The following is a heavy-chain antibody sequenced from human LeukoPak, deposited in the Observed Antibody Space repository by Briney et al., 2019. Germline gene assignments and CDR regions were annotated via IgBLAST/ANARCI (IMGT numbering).Heavy chain of an antibody. J-gene: IGHJ4*02. CDR3: AKLRWPGTDY. CDR1: GFTFSSYA. V-gene: IGHV3-30*04. Sequence: GGSLRLSCAASGFTFSSYAMHWVRQAPGKGLEWVAVISYDGSNKYYADSVKGRFTISRDNSKNTLYLQMNSLRAEDTAVYYCAKLRWPGTDYWGQGTLVTVSS. CDR2: ISYDGSNK. D-gene: IGHD2-21*01.